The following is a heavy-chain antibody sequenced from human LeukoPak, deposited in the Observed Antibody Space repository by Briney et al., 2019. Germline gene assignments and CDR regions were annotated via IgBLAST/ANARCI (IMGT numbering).Heavy chain of an antibody. CDR2: ISNNGGRT. Sequence: GGSLRLSCAGSGFSFSSNTMSWVRQAPGRGLEWVSAISNNGGRTDYADSVKGRFTISRDNSKSTLYLHMDSLRAEDTAAYYCARDEDTSALSEYWGQGTLVTVSS. CDR1: GFSFSSNT. CDR3: ARDEDTSALSEY. V-gene: IGHV3-23*01. D-gene: IGHD2/OR15-2a*01. J-gene: IGHJ4*02.